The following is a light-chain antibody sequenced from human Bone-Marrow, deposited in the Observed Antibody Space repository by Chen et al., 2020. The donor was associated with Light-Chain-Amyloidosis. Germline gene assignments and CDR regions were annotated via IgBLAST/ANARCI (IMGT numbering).Light chain of an antibody. Sequence: QSALTQPASVSGSPGQSITISCTGTSSAVGGDNHVSWYQQHPDKAPKLMIYAVTNRPSWVPDRFSGSKSDNTSSLTISGLQTEVEADYFCSSYTITDTLVFGSGTRVTVL. CDR3: SSYTITDTLV. CDR1: SSAVGGDNH. V-gene: IGLV2-14*01. J-gene: IGLJ1*01. CDR2: AVT.